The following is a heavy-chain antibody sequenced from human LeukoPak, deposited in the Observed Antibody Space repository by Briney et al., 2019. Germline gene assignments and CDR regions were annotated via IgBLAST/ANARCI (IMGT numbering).Heavy chain of an antibody. Sequence: SVNVSCMASGYTFTDYYMHWVRQAPGQELEWMGWINPNSGGTNYAQKFQGRVTMTRDTSISTAYMELSRLRSDDTAVYYCARETETEYYDSSGYYTKAYVYFFDYWGQGTLVTVSS. V-gene: IGHV1-2*02. CDR2: INPNSGGT. J-gene: IGHJ4*02. CDR1: GYTFTDYY. D-gene: IGHD3-22*01. CDR3: ARETETEYYDSSGYYTKAYVYFFDY.